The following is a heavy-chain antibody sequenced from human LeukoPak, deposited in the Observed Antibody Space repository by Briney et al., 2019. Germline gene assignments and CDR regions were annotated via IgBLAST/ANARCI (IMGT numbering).Heavy chain of an antibody. CDR2: IRSKTYGGTA. CDR1: GFMFGDYA. D-gene: IGHD4-17*01. CDR3: ARSTTVPGAKYYFVH. Sequence: GGSLRLSCIGSGFMFGDYAMTWVRQAPGKGLEWVALIRSKTYGGTAEYAASVRGRFSISRDDSKSIAYLQMSSLKSEDTAVYYCARSTTVPGAKYYFVHWAQGTLVTVSS. V-gene: IGHV3-49*04. J-gene: IGHJ4*02.